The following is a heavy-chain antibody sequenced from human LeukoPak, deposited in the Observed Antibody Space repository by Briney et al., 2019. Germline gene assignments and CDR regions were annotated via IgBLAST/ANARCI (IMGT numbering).Heavy chain of an antibody. CDR3: ARAIRHQLLSDY. CDR2: MNPDSGNT. V-gene: IGHV1-8*01. CDR1: GYTFSNYD. Sequence: ASVKVSCKTSGYTFSNYDINWVRQATGQGPEWMGWMNPDSGNTGYTLQFQGRVTMTRDTSISTAYMELSSVRSDDTAVYYCARAIRHQLLSDYWGQGTLVTVSS. D-gene: IGHD2-2*01. J-gene: IGHJ4*02.